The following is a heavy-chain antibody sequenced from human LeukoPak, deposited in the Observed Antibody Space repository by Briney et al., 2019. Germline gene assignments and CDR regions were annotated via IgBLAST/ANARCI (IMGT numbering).Heavy chain of an antibody. V-gene: IGHV5-51*01. D-gene: IGHD6-13*01. CDR3: ARTRRYSSSRGGDYYYYYMDV. CDR1: GYSFTSYW. J-gene: IGHJ6*03. Sequence: TGESLKISCKGSGYSFTSYWIGWVRQMPGKGLEWMGIIYPGDSDTRYSPSFQGQVTISADKSISTAYLQWSSLKASDTAMYYCARTRRYSSSRGGDYYYYYMDVWGKGTTVTVSS. CDR2: IYPGDSDT.